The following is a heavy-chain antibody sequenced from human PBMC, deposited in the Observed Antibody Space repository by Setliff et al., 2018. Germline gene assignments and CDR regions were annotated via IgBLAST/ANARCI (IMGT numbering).Heavy chain of an antibody. CDR3: ARVGPLTDDAFDI. CDR1: GHTFSDYW. CDR2: IYPGDSDT. J-gene: IGHJ3*02. D-gene: IGHD1-26*01. Sequence: GESLKISCRGSGHTFSDYWIGWVRQMPGKGLEWMGIIYPGDSDTRYSPSFQGQVTISADKSISTAYLQWSSLKASDTAIYYCARVGPLTDDAFDIWGQGTMVTVSS. V-gene: IGHV5-51*01.